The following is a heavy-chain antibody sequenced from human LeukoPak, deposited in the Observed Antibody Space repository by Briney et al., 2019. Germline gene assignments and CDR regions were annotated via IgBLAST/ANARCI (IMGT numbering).Heavy chain of an antibody. CDR2: ISGSGGST. V-gene: IGHV3-23*01. CDR3: AKGTGDRWWYFDY. Sequence: GGSLRLSCAASGFTFSSYEMNWVRQAPGKGLEWVSAISGSGGSTYYADSVKGRFTISRDNSKNTLYLQMNSLRAEDTAVYYCAKGTGDRWWYFDYWGQGTLVTVSS. CDR1: GFTFSSYE. D-gene: IGHD7-27*01. J-gene: IGHJ4*02.